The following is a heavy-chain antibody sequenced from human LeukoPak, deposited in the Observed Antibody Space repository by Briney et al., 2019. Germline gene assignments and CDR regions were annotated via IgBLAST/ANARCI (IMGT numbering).Heavy chain of an antibody. CDR2: IRSIGDR. Sequence: GGSLRLSCAAPGFTFGDYDMHWVRQATGKGLEWVSGIRSIGDRFYSGSVKGRFTISRENAKNTLYLEMNSLRVGDTAVYYCARLYSSGRYANAFDIWGQGTVVTVSS. CDR1: GFTFGDYD. D-gene: IGHD6-19*01. J-gene: IGHJ3*02. V-gene: IGHV3-13*01. CDR3: ARLYSSGRYANAFDI.